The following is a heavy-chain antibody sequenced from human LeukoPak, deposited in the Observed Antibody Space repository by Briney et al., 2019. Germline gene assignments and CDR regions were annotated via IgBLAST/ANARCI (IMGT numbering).Heavy chain of an antibody. Sequence: GASVKVSCKASGYTFTGYYMHWVRQAPGQGLEWMGWINPNSGGTNYAQKFQDRVTLTRDTSISTAYMEPSSLTSDDTAVYYCARAYGSGSSYHPDYWGQGTLVTVSS. CDR3: ARAYGSGSSYHPDY. CDR2: INPNSGGT. V-gene: IGHV1-2*02. CDR1: GYTFTGYY. J-gene: IGHJ4*02. D-gene: IGHD3-10*01.